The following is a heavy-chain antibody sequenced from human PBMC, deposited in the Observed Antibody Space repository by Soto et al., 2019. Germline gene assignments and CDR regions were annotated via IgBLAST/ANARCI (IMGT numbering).Heavy chain of an antibody. V-gene: IGHV1-2*02. J-gene: IGHJ6*02. CDR1: GYTFTGYY. CDR3: ARGNGAEAHYDFWSGYYGLYYYYGMDV. CDR2: INPNSGGT. Sequence: ASVKVSCKASGYTFTGYYMHWVRQAPGQGLEWMGWINPNSGGTNYAQKFQGRVTMTRDTSISTAYMELSRLRSDDTAVYYCARGNGAEAHYDFWSGYYGLYYYYGMDVWGQGTTVTVSS. D-gene: IGHD3-3*01.